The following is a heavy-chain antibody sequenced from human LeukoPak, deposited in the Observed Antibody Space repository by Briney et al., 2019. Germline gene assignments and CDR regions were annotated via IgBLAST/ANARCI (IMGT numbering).Heavy chain of an antibody. J-gene: IGHJ6*03. D-gene: IGHD5-12*01. CDR3: XXDARGYSGYGTYYYYYYMDV. CDR2: IYDGGST. Sequence: SETLSLTCTVSGYSISSGYYWGWIRQPPGKGLEWIGSIYDGGSTYYNPSLKSRVTISVDTSKNKFYLKLSSVTAADTAVYYXXXDARGYSGYGTYYYYYYMDVWGKGTTVTISS. V-gene: IGHV4-38-2*02. CDR1: GYSISSGYY.